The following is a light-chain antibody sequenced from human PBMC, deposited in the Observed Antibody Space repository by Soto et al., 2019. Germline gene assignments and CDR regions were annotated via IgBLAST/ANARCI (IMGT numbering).Light chain of an antibody. Sequence: DIQMTQSPSSLSASVGDRVTITCRASQTISIFLNWYQQKQGKAPKLLIYGASTLQGGVPTRFSGSGSGTDFTLTIIRLQPEDVSTYYCQRSYGSPPWTFGQGTKVEIK. V-gene: IGKV1-39*01. CDR3: QRSYGSPPWT. J-gene: IGKJ1*01. CDR1: QTISIF. CDR2: GAS.